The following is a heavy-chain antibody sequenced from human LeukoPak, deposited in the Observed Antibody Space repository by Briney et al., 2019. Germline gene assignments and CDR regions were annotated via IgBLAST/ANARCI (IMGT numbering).Heavy chain of an antibody. J-gene: IGHJ6*03. D-gene: IGHD3-3*01. CDR1: GGSISSSSYY. V-gene: IGHV4-39*01. CDR3: ARRQRFLEDYYYLDV. Sequence: PSETLSLTCTVSGGSISSSSYYWGWIRQPPGKGLEWIGGIYYSGSPYYNPSLRSRVTISVDTSKIQFSLKVSSVTAADTAMYYCARRQRFLEDYYYLDVWGKGTTVTVSS. CDR2: IYYSGSP.